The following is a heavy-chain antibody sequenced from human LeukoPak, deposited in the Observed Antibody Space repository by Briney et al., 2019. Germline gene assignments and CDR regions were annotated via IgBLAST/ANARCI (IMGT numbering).Heavy chain of an antibody. D-gene: IGHD4-17*01. CDR3: AKDLYGDYVGDY. Sequence: PGGSLRLSCAASGFTFSSYAMSWVRQAPGKGLEWVSTNADSAKGRFTISRDNSKNTLYLQMNSLRAEDTAVYFCAKDLYGDYVGDYWGQGTLVTVSS. V-gene: IGHV3-23*01. J-gene: IGHJ4*02. CDR1: GFTFSSYA.